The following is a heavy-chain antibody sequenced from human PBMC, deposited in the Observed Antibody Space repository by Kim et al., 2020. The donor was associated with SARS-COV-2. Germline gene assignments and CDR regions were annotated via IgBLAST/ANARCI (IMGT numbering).Heavy chain of an antibody. J-gene: IGHJ4*02. V-gene: IGHV1-18*01. Sequence: DSVKVSCKTSGYTFTNYGIDWVRQAPGQGLEWMGWISGYNGNINYAQKFQGRVTMTTDTSTSTAHMELRSLRSDDTAVYYCARAALYTGYDSLYWGQGTLVTVSS. D-gene: IGHD5-12*01. CDR2: ISGYNGNI. CDR1: GYTFTNYG. CDR3: ARAALYTGYDSLY.